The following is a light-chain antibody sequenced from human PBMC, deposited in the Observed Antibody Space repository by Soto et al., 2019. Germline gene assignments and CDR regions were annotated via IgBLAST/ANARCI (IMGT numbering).Light chain of an antibody. Sequence: EIVMTQSPDTLSVSPWEGATLSCRVSQSIRSNLAWYQQRPGQAPRLLMYGASTRADGIPARFTGSGSGTEFTLTISSLQSEDFAVYYCQQYNNWPWTFGQGTKVDIK. J-gene: IGKJ1*01. CDR3: QQYNNWPWT. V-gene: IGKV3-15*01. CDR2: GAS. CDR1: QSIRSN.